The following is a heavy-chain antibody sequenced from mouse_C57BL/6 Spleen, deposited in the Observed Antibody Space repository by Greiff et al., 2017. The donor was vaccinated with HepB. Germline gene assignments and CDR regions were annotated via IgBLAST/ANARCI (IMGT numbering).Heavy chain of an antibody. J-gene: IGHJ1*03. Sequence: EVQLQESGPGLVKPSQSLSLTCSVTGYSITSGYYWNWIRQFPGNKLEWMGYISYDGSNNYNPSLKNRISITRDTSKNQFFLKLNSVTTEDTATYYCARGGDDGYSYWYFDVWGTGTTVTVSS. V-gene: IGHV3-6*01. CDR3: ARGGDDGYSYWYFDV. D-gene: IGHD2-3*01. CDR2: ISYDGSN. CDR1: GYSITSGYY.